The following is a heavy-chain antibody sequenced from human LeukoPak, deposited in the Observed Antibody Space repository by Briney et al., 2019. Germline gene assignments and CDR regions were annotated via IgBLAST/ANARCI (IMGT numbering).Heavy chain of an antibody. Sequence: GGSLRLSCAASGFTFSNYWMHWVRQVPGKGLVWVSRINGDGSTTSYADSVKGRFTISRDNAKNTLYLQMSSLRPEDTAVYYCAKRADYGANSYDYWGQGTPVTVSS. D-gene: IGHD4/OR15-4a*01. CDR3: AKRADYGANSYDY. J-gene: IGHJ4*02. CDR2: INGDGSTT. V-gene: IGHV3-74*01. CDR1: GFTFSNYW.